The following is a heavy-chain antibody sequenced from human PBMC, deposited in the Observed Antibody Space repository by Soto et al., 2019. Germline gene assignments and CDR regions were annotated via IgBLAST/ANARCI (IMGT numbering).Heavy chain of an antibody. CDR2: IGYTGNHI. CDR3: ARDDKRGYDFGY. Sequence: EVQLVESGGGLVKPGGSLRLSCAASGFTFSSFSINWVRQAPGKGLEWVSSIGYTGNHIYYADSVKGRFTISRDNAKNSVLLQMNSLKAEDSAVYYCARDDKRGYDFGYWGQGTLVTVSS. V-gene: IGHV3-21*01. CDR1: GFTFSSFS. J-gene: IGHJ4*02. D-gene: IGHD5-12*01.